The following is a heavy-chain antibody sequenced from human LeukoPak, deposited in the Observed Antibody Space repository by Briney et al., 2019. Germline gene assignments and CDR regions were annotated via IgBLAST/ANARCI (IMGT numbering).Heavy chain of an antibody. CDR1: GFTFSSYA. Sequence: GGSLRLSCAASGFTFSSYAMSWVRQAPGKGLEWVSAISGSGGSTYYADSVKGRFTISRDDSKNTLYLQMNSLRAEDTAVYYCAKSSRDYGDYLGYFDYWGQGTLVTVSS. J-gene: IGHJ4*02. CDR2: ISGSGGST. V-gene: IGHV3-23*01. D-gene: IGHD4-17*01. CDR3: AKSSRDYGDYLGYFDY.